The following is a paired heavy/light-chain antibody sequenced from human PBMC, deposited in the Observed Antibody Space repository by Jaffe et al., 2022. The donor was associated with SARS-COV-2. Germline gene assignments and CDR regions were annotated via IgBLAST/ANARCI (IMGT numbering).Light chain of an antibody. CDR1: SLRNYY. V-gene: IGLV3-19*01. Sequence: SSELTQDPAVSVALGRTVRVTCQGDSLRNYYASWYQQKPGQAPVLVIYGKNNRPSGIPDRFSASTSGNTASLTITGAQAEDEADYYCNSRDSSNSHLRWVFGGGTKLTVL. CDR2: GKN. J-gene: IGLJ3*02. CDR3: NSRDSSNSHLRWV.
Heavy chain of an antibody. D-gene: IGHD3-10*01. J-gene: IGHJ5*01. CDR1: GGSFTNYY. Sequence: QVQPQQWGAGLLKPSETLSLTCDVDGGSFTNYYWSWIRQPPGKGLEWIGEINHSGSTNYNPSLKSRLTMSVDTSNKQFSLKLTSVTTADTAVYYCARSPSLRGVFNWFDFWGQGALVTVSS. CDR2: INHSGST. CDR3: ARSPSLRGVFNWFDF. V-gene: IGHV4-34*01.